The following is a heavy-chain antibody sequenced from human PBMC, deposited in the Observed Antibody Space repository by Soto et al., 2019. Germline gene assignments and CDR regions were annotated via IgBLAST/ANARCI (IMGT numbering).Heavy chain of an antibody. CDR3: EQILRGRWKQSGYFHH. J-gene: IGHJ4*02. V-gene: IGHV2-5*02. CDR1: GFSLSTSGVG. D-gene: IGHD2-15*01. Sequence: QITLKESGPTLVKPTQTLTLTCTFSGFSLSTSGVGVGWIRQPPGKALEWLALIYWDDDKRYSPSLKSRLTISNETSKNHMVLTMTNMHPVHTPTYYCEQILRGRWKQSGYFHHCVQGSLVTVSS. CDR2: IYWDDDK.